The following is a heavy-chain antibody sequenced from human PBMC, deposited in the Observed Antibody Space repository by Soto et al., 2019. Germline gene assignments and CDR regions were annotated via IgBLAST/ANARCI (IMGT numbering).Heavy chain of an antibody. D-gene: IGHD3-22*01. V-gene: IGHV3-23*01. CDR2: ISGSGGST. CDR3: AKEGDYYDSSGYYHNWFDP. Sequence: GGSLRLSCAASGFTFSSYAMSWVRQAPGKGLEWVSAISGSGGSTYYADSVKGRFTISRDNSKNTLYLQMNSLRAEDTAVYYCAKEGDYYDSSGYYHNWFDPWGQGTLVTVS. J-gene: IGHJ5*02. CDR1: GFTFSSYA.